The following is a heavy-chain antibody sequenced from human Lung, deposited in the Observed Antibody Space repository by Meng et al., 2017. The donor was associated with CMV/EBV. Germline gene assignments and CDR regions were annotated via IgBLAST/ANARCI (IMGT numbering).Heavy chain of an antibody. V-gene: IGHV3-49*04. Sequence: GGSXRLSCTASGFSFGDYAMSWVRQAPGKGLEWVGFIRSKVYGGTIEYAASVKGRFIISRDDSKSIAYLEMNSPKTEDTAVYYCGVTTYYYYGMDVWGQGXTVTVSS. CDR3: GVTTYYYYGMDV. CDR2: IRSKVYGGTI. CDR1: GFSFGDYA. D-gene: IGHD3-3*01. J-gene: IGHJ6*02.